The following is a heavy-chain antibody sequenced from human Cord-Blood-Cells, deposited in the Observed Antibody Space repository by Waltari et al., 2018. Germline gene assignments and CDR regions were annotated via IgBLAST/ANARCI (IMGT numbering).Heavy chain of an antibody. CDR2: INPNSGGT. CDR1: GYTFTGYY. V-gene: IGHV1-2*06. J-gene: IGHJ1*01. D-gene: IGHD3-10*01. CDR3: AEGGSGSYYNEYFQH. Sequence: QVQLVQSGAEVKKPGASVKVSCKASGYTFTGYYMHWVRQAPGQGLEWIGRINPNSGGTNYAQKFQGRVTMTRDTSISTAYMELSRLRSDDTAVYYCAEGGSGSYYNEYFQHWGQGTLVTVSS.